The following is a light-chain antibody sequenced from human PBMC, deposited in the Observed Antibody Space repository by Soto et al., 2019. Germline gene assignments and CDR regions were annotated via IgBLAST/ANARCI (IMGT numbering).Light chain of an antibody. V-gene: IGKV3-20*01. CDR2: GAS. CDR3: QQYGSSP. CDR1: QSVSSSY. Sequence: EILLTQSPGTLSLSPGERATLSCRASQSVSSSYLAWYQQKPGQAPRLLIYGASSRATGIPDRFSGSGSGTDFTLTISRLEPDDFAVYYCQQYGSSPFGQGTKVEIK. J-gene: IGKJ1*01.